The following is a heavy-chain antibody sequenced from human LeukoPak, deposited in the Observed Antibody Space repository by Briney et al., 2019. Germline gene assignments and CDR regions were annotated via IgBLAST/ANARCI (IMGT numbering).Heavy chain of an antibody. CDR3: ARLCGAACYTPASDY. CDR2: IKEDGSDK. J-gene: IGHJ4*02. D-gene: IGHD2-21*02. Sequence: PGGSLRLSCAASGFTFSSYWISWVRQAPGKGLEWVANIKEDGSDKYYVDSVKGRFTISRDNAKNAVYRQMNSLRAEDTAVYYCARLCGAACYTPASDYWGQGTLVTVSS. V-gene: IGHV3-7*03. CDR1: GFTFSSYW.